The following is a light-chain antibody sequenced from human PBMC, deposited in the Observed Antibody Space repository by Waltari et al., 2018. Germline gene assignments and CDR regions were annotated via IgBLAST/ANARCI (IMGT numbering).Light chain of an antibody. Sequence: LVMTQSPATLSLSPGESATLSCRASQSVRSTFAWFQQKPGQPPTLLIYGTSTRPTGIPARFTGSGSGTEFSLTISSLQPEDFATYYCQQYDYWPWTFGQGTRVETK. J-gene: IGKJ1*01. CDR3: QQYDYWPWT. CDR1: QSVRST. CDR2: GTS. V-gene: IGKV3D-15*01.